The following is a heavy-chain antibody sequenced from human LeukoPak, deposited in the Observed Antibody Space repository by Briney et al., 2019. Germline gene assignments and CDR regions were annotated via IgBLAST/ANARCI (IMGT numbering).Heavy chain of an antibody. CDR3: ARWGHYGPLGY. V-gene: IGHV4-34*01. J-gene: IGHJ4*02. D-gene: IGHD4-17*01. Sequence: PSETLSLTCAVYGGSFSGYYWSWIRQPPGKGLEWIGEINHSGSTNYNPSLKSRVTISVDTSKNQFSLKLGSVTAADTAVYYCARWGHYGPLGYWGQGTLVTVSS. CDR1: GGSFSGYY. CDR2: INHSGST.